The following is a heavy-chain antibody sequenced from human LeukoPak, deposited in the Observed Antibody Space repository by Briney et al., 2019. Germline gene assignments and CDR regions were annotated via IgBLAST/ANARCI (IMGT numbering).Heavy chain of an antibody. D-gene: IGHD3-3*02. Sequence: PGGSLRLSCAASGFTFSSYAMHWVRQAPGKGLEWVAIISDDGSNEYYADSVKGRFTISRDNSKNTLYLQMNSLRAEDTAVYFCARGHVSIGPWGQGTLVTVSS. CDR2: ISDDGSNE. J-gene: IGHJ4*02. V-gene: IGHV3-30-3*01. CDR3: ARGHVSIGP. CDR1: GFTFSSYA.